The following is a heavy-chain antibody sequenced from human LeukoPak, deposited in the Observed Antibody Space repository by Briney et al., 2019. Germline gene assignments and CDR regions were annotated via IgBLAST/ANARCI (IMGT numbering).Heavy chain of an antibody. CDR1: GLTFSSYA. CDR3: AKGGGYEAQYYYYYLDV. Sequence: GGSLRLSCAASGLTFSSYAMSWVRQVPGKGLEWVSSISGSGGSTYYADSVKGRFTISRDNSKNTLYLQMNSLRAEDTAVYYCAKGGGYEAQYYYYYLDVWGKGTTVTISS. J-gene: IGHJ6*03. V-gene: IGHV3-23*01. CDR2: ISGSGGST. D-gene: IGHD5-12*01.